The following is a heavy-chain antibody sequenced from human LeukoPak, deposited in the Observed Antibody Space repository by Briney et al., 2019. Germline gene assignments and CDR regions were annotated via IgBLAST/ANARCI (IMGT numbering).Heavy chain of an antibody. CDR2: IYYSGTT. V-gene: IGHV4-59*08. CDR1: GGSISSSY. D-gene: IGHD2-15*01. J-gene: IGHJ5*02. Sequence: SESLSLTCGVSGGSISSSYWSWIRQAPGKGLEWVGYIYYSGTTNYYPSLGSRVTISVDTSKTPFSLNLSSVTASDTAVYYCARTSFELGYCSGGSCYFGTFDPWGQGTLVTVSS. CDR3: ARTSFELGYCSGGSCYFGTFDP.